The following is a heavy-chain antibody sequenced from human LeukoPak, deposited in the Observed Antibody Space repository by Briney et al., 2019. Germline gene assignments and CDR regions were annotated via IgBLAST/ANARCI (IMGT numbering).Heavy chain of an antibody. CDR2: IYPSGTT. CDR3: ARGLPVHH. CDR1: GYSISSGYY. V-gene: IGHV4-38-2*02. Sequence: SETLSLTCTVSGYSISSGYYWGWIRQPPGKGLEWIGNIYPSGTTYYNPSLKSRVTISVDTSKNQFSLKLSSVTAADTAVYYCARGLPVHHWGEGTLATVSS. J-gene: IGHJ1*01.